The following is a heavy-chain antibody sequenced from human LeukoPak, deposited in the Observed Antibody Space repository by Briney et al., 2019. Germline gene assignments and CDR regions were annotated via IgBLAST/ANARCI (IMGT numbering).Heavy chain of an antibody. CDR3: ASSYSSGWYGFVWFDP. CDR1: GGSISSSSYS. CDR2: IYYSGST. D-gene: IGHD6-19*01. J-gene: IGHJ5*02. V-gene: IGHV4-39*01. Sequence: PSETLSLTCTVSGGSISSSSYSWGWIRQPPGKGLEWIGSIYYSGSTYYNPSLKSRVTISVDTSKNQFSLKLSSVTAADTAVYYCASSYSSGWYGFVWFDPWGQGTLVTVSS.